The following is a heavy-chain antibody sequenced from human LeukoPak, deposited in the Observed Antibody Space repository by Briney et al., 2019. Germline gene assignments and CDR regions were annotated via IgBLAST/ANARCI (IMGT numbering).Heavy chain of an antibody. D-gene: IGHD4-11*01. CDR1: GGTFSSYA. CDR3: ASPSDYSNYYYYYMDV. J-gene: IGHJ6*03. V-gene: IGHV1-69*05. Sequence: VASVKVSCKASGGTFSSYAISWVRQAPGQGLEWMGGIIPIFGTANYAQKFQGRVTITTDESTSTAYMGLSSLRSEDTAVYYCASPSDYSNYYYYYMDVWGKGTTVTVSS. CDR2: IIPIFGTA.